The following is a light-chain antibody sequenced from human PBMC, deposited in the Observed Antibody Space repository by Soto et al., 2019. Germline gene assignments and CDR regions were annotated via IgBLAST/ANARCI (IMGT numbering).Light chain of an antibody. V-gene: IGLV2-8*01. CDR1: SSDVGGYNF. Sequence: QFVLTQPPSASGSPGQSVTISCTGTSSDVGGYNFVSWYQHHPGKAPKLMLYEVSKRPSGVPDRFSGSKSGNTASLTVSGLQAEDEADYYCSSYAGSTYVFGTGTKVTVL. CDR3: SSYAGSTYV. J-gene: IGLJ1*01. CDR2: EVS.